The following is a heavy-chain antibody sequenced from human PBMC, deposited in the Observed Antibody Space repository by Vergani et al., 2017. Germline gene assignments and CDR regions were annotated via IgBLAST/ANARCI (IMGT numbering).Heavy chain of an antibody. V-gene: IGHV4-30-4*08. CDR1: SGSITNGDYY. J-gene: IGHJ5*02. CDR2: IYYSGNT. Sequence: QLQLQESGPGLVKPSETLSLTCTVSSGSITNGDYYWAWIRQPPGKGLEWIGNIYYSGNTYYNPSLESRLTISIDTSRNQFSLQMRSVTAADTAVYYCATQNWNDAASWGQGILVTVSS. CDR3: ATQNWNDAAS. D-gene: IGHD1-1*01.